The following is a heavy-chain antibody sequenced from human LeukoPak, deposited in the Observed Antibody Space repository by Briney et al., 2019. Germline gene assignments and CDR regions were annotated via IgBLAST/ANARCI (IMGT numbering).Heavy chain of an antibody. Sequence: GGSLRLSCAASGFTFSMYWMHWVRQAPGKGLVWVSRIKSDGSTNYADSVKGRFTISRDNAKNTGSLQMNRLRPEDTGVYYCTRAPSEIGGYYPEYFRHWGQGTLVTVSS. CDR3: TRAPSEIGGYYPEYFRH. D-gene: IGHD3-22*01. CDR1: GFTFSMYW. V-gene: IGHV3-74*01. CDR2: IKSDGST. J-gene: IGHJ1*01.